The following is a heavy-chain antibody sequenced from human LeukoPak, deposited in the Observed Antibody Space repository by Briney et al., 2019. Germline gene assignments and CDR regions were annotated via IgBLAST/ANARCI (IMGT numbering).Heavy chain of an antibody. D-gene: IGHD6-13*01. V-gene: IGHV4-34*01. CDR2: INHSGST. CDR3: ARTKQRYFDL. CDR1: GGSFSGYY. Sequence: SETLSLTCAVYGGSFSGYYWSWIRQPPGKGLEWIGEINHSGSTNYNPSLKSRVTISVDTSKNQFSLKLSSVTATDTAVYYCARTKQRYFDLWGRGTLVTVSS. J-gene: IGHJ2*01.